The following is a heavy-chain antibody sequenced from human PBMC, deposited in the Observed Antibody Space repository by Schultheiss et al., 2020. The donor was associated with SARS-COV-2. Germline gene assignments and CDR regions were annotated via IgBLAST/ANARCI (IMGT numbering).Heavy chain of an antibody. V-gene: IGHV4-39*07. CDR3: ARDPPSGGMDV. CDR1: GGSISSSSYH. J-gene: IGHJ6*02. Sequence: SETLSLTCTVSGGSISSSSYHWGWIRQPPGKGLEWIGYIYYSGDTYYNPSLKSRVTISVDTSKNQFSLKLSSVTAADTAVYYCARDPPSGGMDVWGQGTTVTVSS. CDR2: IYYSGDT.